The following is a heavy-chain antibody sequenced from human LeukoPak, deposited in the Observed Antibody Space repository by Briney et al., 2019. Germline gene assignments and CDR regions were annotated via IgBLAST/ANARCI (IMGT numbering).Heavy chain of an antibody. CDR2: IYTSGST. J-gene: IGHJ5*02. CDR1: GGSISSGRYY. D-gene: IGHD3-10*01. V-gene: IGHV4-61*02. Sequence: SQTLSLTCTVSGGSISSGRYYWSWIRQPAGKGLEWIGRIYTSGSTNYNPSLKSRVTISVDTSKNQFSLKLSSVTAADTAVYYCAGGRYYYGSGSTNWFDPWGQGTLVTVSS. CDR3: AGGRYYYGSGSTNWFDP.